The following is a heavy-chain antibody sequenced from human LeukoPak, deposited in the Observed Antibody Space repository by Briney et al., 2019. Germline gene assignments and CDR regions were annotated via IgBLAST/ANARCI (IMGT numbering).Heavy chain of an antibody. D-gene: IGHD5-24*01. Sequence: SETLSLTCTVSGGSIRSSYYYWSWIRQPPGKGLEWIGYIYYSGSTNYNPSLKSRVTISVDTSKNQFSLKLSSVTAADTAVYYCARGRDGYNDYWGQGTLVTVSS. CDR3: ARGRDGYNDY. J-gene: IGHJ4*02. V-gene: IGHV4-61*01. CDR1: GGSIRSSYYY. CDR2: IYYSGST.